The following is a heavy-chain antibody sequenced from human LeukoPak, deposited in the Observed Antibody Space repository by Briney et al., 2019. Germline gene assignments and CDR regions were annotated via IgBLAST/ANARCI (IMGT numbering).Heavy chain of an antibody. CDR3: PRDLGGNYGTLDY. V-gene: IGHV3-30-3*01. Sequence: GRSLRLSCAASGFTFSSYAMHWVRQAPGKGLEWVAVISSDGNNKYYADSVKGRFTISRDNSKNTLYLLMNSLRTEDTAVYYCPRDLGGNYGTLDYWGQGTLVTVSS. D-gene: IGHD1-26*01. CDR2: ISSDGNNK. CDR1: GFTFSSYA. J-gene: IGHJ4*02.